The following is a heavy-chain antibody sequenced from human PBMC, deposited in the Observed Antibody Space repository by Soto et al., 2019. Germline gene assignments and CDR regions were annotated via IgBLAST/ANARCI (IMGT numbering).Heavy chain of an antibody. CDR2: IYYSGST. Sequence: QLQLQESGPGLVKPSETLSLTCTVSGGSISSSSYYWGWIRQPPGKGLEWIGSIYYSGSTYYNPSLKSRVTIPVDTSKNQFSLKLGSVAAADTAVYYCGRLVGSGGDGAFDIWGQGTMVTVSS. CDR3: GRLVGSGGDGAFDI. V-gene: IGHV4-39*01. CDR1: GGSISSSSYY. D-gene: IGHD2-15*01. J-gene: IGHJ3*02.